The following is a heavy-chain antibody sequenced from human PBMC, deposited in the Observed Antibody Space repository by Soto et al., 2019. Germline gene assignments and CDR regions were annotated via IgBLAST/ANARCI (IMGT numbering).Heavy chain of an antibody. V-gene: IGHV1-46*01. D-gene: IGHD3-9*01. CDR3: ARDRDLLLGFFLYCYYYYGIDV. CDR2: INPSGGST. J-gene: IGHJ6*02. Sequence: ASVKVSCKASGYTFTSYYMHWVRQAPGQGLEWMGIINPSGGSTSYAQKFQGRVTMTRDTSTSTVHMELSSLRSADTAVYYCARDRDLLLGFFLYCYYYYGIDVWGQGTTVTVYS. CDR1: GYTFTSYY.